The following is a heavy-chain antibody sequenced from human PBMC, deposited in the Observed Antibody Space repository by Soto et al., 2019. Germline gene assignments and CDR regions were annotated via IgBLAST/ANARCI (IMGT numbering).Heavy chain of an antibody. V-gene: IGHV4-34*01. J-gene: IGHJ4*02. Sequence: QVQLQQWGAGLLKPSETLSLTCAVYGGSFSGYYWSWIRQPPGKGLEWIGEINHSGSTNYNPSLKSRVTISVDTSKNQFSLKLSSVTAADTAVYYCARLGPLLWTYYFDYWGQGTLVTVSS. CDR3: ARLGPLLWTYYFDY. D-gene: IGHD2-2*01. CDR2: INHSGST. CDR1: GGSFSGYY.